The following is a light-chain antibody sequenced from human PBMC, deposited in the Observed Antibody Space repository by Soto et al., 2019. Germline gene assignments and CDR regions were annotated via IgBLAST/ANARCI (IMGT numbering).Light chain of an antibody. CDR1: SSDVGDYDF. Sequence: QSALTQPASVSGSPGQSITISCTGTSSDVGDYDFVSWYQQYPGKAPKLIIYDVYNRPSGVSLRFSGSKSGNMASLTIFGLQAEDEAEYYCCSHPFTNTHVVFGAGTKVTVL. J-gene: IGLJ2*01. CDR3: CSHPFTNTHVV. V-gene: IGLV2-14*01. CDR2: DVY.